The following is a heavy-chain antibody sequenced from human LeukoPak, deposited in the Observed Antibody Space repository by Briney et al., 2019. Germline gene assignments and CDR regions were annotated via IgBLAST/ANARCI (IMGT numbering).Heavy chain of an antibody. D-gene: IGHD3-10*01. Sequence: SETLSLTCTVSGDAISTYYWNWIRQTPGKGLEWVGHIASGTTDYNPSLKSRAIISVDTSKNQISLRLTSVTAADTAVYYCARDKAHSYGYYFDPWGPGTQVLVSS. CDR3: ARDKAHSYGYYFDP. V-gene: IGHV4-4*08. CDR1: GDAISTYY. J-gene: IGHJ4*02. CDR2: IASGTT.